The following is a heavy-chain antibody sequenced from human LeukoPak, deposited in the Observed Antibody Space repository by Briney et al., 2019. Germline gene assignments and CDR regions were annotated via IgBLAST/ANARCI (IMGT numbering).Heavy chain of an antibody. CDR1: GYTFTSYG. Sequence: ASVKVSCKASGYTFTSYGISWVRQAPGQGLEWMGWISAYNGNTNYAQKLQGRVTMTTDTSTTTAYTELRSLRSDDTAVFYCAILGSSYGLLYTAEWGQGTLVTVSS. V-gene: IGHV1-18*01. J-gene: IGHJ4*02. D-gene: IGHD5-18*01. CDR3: AILGSSYGLLYTAE. CDR2: ISAYNGNT.